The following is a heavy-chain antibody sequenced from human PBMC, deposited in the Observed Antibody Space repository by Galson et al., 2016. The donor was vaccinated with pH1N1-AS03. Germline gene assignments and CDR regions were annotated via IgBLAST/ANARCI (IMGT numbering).Heavy chain of an antibody. D-gene: IGHD3-3*02. J-gene: IGHJ6*02. CDR1: GLSLTTSGMC. CDR2: IDWDDDK. V-gene: IGHV2-70*11. CDR3: ARGIRPYYYAMDV. Sequence: PALVKPTQTLTLTCAISGLSLTTSGMCVNWIRQPPGKALEWLARIDWDDDKYFSTSLKTRLTISRDTSKNHVVLTLTNMGPEDTGTYYCARGIRPYYYAMDVWGQGTTVTVSS.